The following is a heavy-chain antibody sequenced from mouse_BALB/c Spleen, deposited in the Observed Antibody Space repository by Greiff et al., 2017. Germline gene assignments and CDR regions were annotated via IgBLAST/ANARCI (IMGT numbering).Heavy chain of an antibody. CDR2: ISYSGST. J-gene: IGHJ1*01. CDR3: ARLDITTRYFDV. V-gene: IGHV3-2*02. D-gene: IGHD1-1*01. CDR1: GYSITSDYA. Sequence: DVQLQESGPGLVKPSQSLSLTCTVTGYSITSDYAWNWIRQFPGNKLEWMGYISYSGSTSYNPSLKSRISITRDTSKNQFFLQLNSVTTEDTATYYCARLDITTRYFDVWGAGTTVTVSS.